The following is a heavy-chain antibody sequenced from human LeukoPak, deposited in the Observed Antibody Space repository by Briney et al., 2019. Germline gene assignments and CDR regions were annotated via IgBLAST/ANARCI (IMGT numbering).Heavy chain of an antibody. V-gene: IGHV4-39*07. CDR1: GGSISSSSYY. D-gene: IGHD6-13*01. CDR3: ARIAAARWYYGMDV. Sequence: PSETLSLTCTVSGGSISSSSYYWGWIRQPPGKGLEWIGSIYYSGSTYYNPSLKSRVTISVDKSKNQFSLKLSSVTAADTAVYYCARIAAARWYYGMDVWGQGTTVTVSS. J-gene: IGHJ6*02. CDR2: IYYSGST.